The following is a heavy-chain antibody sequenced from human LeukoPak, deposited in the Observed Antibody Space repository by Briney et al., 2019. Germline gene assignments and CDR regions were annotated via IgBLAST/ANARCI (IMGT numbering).Heavy chain of an antibody. V-gene: IGHV3-53*01. D-gene: IGHD6-13*01. CDR1: GFTVSDNY. Sequence: GGSLRLSCAASGFTVSDNYMSWVPQAPGKGVEWGSVMYSRGDTYYANSVKGRFAFSRDISKNTLYLQMNGLRVEDTAMYYCARDAPQVPAAGVLASWGEGTLVSVSS. J-gene: IGHJ5*02. CDR2: MYSRGDT. CDR3: ARDAPQVPAAGVLAS.